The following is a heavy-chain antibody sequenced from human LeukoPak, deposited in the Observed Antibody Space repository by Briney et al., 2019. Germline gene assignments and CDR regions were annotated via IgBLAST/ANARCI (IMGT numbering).Heavy chain of an antibody. CDR2: TYYTGSP. V-gene: IGHV4-59*01. J-gene: IGHJ4*02. CDR1: GGSMNSYY. Sequence: SETLSLTCSVSGGSMNSYYWSWIRQSPGKGLEWIGYTYYTGSPNYNPSLKSRVTISVDTSKNQFSLRLTSVTAADTAVYYCARDRHDSTGYYYDYWGQGALVTVSS. D-gene: IGHD3-22*01. CDR3: ARDRHDSTGYYYDY.